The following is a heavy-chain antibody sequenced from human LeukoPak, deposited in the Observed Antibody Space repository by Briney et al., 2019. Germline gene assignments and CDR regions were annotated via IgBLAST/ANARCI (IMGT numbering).Heavy chain of an antibody. D-gene: IGHD6-13*01. CDR1: GGSISSSNW. V-gene: IGHV4-4*02. CDR2: IYHSGST. Sequence: SETLSLTCAVSGGSISSSNWWSWVRQPPGKGLEWIGEIYHSGSTKYNPSLKSRVTISVQKSKNQFSLKLTPVTAADTAVYYCANENRGGSSWYSLASWGQGVLVTVSS. CDR3: ANENRGGSSWYSLAS. J-gene: IGHJ5*02.